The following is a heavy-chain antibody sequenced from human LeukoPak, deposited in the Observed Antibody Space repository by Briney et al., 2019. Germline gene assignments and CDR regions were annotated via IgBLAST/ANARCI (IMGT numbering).Heavy chain of an antibody. CDR3: ARDQRGTRGGYYDILTGQGAFDI. D-gene: IGHD3-9*01. CDR2: INSDGSST. Sequence: GGSLRLSCAASGFTFSSYWMHWARQAPGKGLVWVSRINSDGSSTSYADSVKGRFTISRDNAKNSLYLQMNSLRAEDTAVYYCARDQRGTRGGYYDILTGQGAFDIWGQGTMVTVFS. J-gene: IGHJ3*02. V-gene: IGHV3-74*01. CDR1: GFTFSSYW.